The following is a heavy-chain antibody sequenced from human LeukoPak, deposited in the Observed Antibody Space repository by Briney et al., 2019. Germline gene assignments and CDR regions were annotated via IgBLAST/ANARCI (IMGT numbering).Heavy chain of an antibody. J-gene: IGHJ4*02. CDR1: GFTFSSYS. V-gene: IGHV3-48*01. CDR3: AKDLGSYYDFWSGGGH. D-gene: IGHD3-3*01. CDR2: ISSSSSTI. Sequence: GGSLRLSCAASGFTFSSYSMNWVRQAPGKGLEWVSYISSSSSTIYYADSVRGRFTISRDNAKNSLYLQMNSLRAEDTAVYYCAKDLGSYYDFWSGGGHWGQGTLVTVSS.